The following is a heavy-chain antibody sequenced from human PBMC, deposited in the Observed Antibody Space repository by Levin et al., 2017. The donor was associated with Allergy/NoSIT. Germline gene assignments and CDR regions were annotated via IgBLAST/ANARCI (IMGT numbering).Heavy chain of an antibody. CDR3: ASRDDYIWGSYRLDYFDY. V-gene: IGHV4-39*01. J-gene: IGHJ4*02. CDR2: IYYSGST. Sequence: SQTLSLTCTVSGGSISSSSYYWGWIRQPPGKGLEWIGSIYYSGSTYYNPSLKSRVTISVDTSKNQFSLKLSSVTAADTAVYYCASRDDYIWGSYRLDYFDYWGQGTLVTVSS. D-gene: IGHD3-16*02. CDR1: GGSISSSSYY.